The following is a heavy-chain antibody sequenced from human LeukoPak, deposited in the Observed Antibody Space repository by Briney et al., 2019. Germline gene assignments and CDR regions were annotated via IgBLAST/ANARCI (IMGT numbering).Heavy chain of an antibody. Sequence: ASVKVSCKASGYTFTSYGISWVRQAPGQGLEWMGWISAYNGNTNYAQKLQGRVTMTTDTSTSTAYMELRSLRSDDTAVYYCARGRRILTGYYISGSDAFDIWGQGTMVTVSS. CDR2: ISAYNGNT. D-gene: IGHD3-9*01. J-gene: IGHJ3*02. V-gene: IGHV1-18*01. CDR1: GYTFTSYG. CDR3: ARGRRILTGYYISGSDAFDI.